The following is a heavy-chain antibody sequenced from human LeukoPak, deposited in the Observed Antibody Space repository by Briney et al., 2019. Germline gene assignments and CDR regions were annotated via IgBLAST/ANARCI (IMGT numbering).Heavy chain of an antibody. CDR2: INPSGGST. CDR3: ARPYYDILTGYYKGLNWFDP. J-gene: IGHJ5*02. V-gene: IGHV1-46*01. Sequence: GASVKVSCKASGYTFTSYYMHWVRQAPGQGLEWMGIINPSGGSTSYAQKFQGRVTMTRDTSTSTVYMELSSLRSEDTAVYYCARPYYDILTGYYKGLNWFDPWGQGTLVTVSS. D-gene: IGHD3-9*01. CDR1: GYTFTSYY.